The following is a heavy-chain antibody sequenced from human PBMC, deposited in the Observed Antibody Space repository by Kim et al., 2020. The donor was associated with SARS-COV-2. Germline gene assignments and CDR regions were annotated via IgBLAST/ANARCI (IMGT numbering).Heavy chain of an antibody. CDR3: ATLIDWSPYYFDS. J-gene: IGHJ4*02. V-gene: IGHV4-59*12. CDR1: GGSMFSYY. Sequence: SETLSLSCTVSGGSMFSYYWSWIRQLPGKGMAWIGYFYHSGITNYSPSLKSRITMSVDTSKNQFSLRLSSVTAADSSVYYCATLIDWSPYYFDSWGQGTLVTVSS. D-gene: IGHD3-9*01. CDR2: FYHSGIT.